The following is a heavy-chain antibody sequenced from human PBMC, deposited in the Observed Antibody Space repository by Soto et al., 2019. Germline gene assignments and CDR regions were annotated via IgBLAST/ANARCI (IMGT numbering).Heavy chain of an antibody. D-gene: IGHD4-17*01. CDR1: GGSISSYY. Sequence: PSETLSLTCTVSGGSISSYYWSWIRQPPGKGLEWIGYIYYSGSTNYNPSLKSRVTISVDTSKNQFSLKLSSVTAADTAVYYCARDRHDYGDDRLDYWGQGTLVTVSS. J-gene: IGHJ4*02. V-gene: IGHV4-59*01. CDR2: IYYSGST. CDR3: ARDRHDYGDDRLDY.